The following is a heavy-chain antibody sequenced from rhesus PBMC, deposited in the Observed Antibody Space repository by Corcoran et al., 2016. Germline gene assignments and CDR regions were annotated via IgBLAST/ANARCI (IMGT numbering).Heavy chain of an antibody. D-gene: IGHD6-31*01. J-gene: IGHJ5-2*02. V-gene: IGHV4-80*01. CDR3: ARDEHSPGWALDV. CDR1: GASISYNW. CDR2: INGNGGNT. Sequence: QVQLQESGPGLVKPSETLSLTCTVSGASISYNWWRWIRQPPGRGLEWMGEINGNGGNTNYNPSLKSRVTISKDASKNQFSLKMTSVTAADTALYYCARDEHSPGWALDVWGRGVLVTVSS.